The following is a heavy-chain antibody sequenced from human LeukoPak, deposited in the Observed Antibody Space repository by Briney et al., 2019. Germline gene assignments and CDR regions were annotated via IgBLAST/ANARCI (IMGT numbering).Heavy chain of an antibody. Sequence: PSETLSLTCAVSGYSISSGYYWGWIRQPPGKGLEWIGSIYHSGSTYYNPSLKSRVTISVDTSKNQFSLKLSSVTAADTAVYYCARQGTIFGVTNFDCWGQGTLVTVSS. D-gene: IGHD3-3*01. V-gene: IGHV4-38-2*01. CDR1: GYSISSGYY. CDR3: ARQGTIFGVTNFDC. J-gene: IGHJ4*02. CDR2: IYHSGST.